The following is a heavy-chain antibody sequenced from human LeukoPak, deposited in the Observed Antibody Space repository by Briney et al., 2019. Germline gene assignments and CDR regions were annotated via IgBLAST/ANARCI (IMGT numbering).Heavy chain of an antibody. J-gene: IGHJ6*03. CDR1: GGSFSGYY. Sequence: SETLSLTCAVYGGSFSGYYWSWIRQPPGKGLEWIGEINHSGSTNYNPSLKSRVTISVDTSKNQLSLKLRSVTAADTAVYYCASPTPYDFWSGRDYYYYMDVWGKGTTVTVSS. D-gene: IGHD3-3*01. CDR3: ASPTPYDFWSGRDYYYYMDV. CDR2: INHSGST. V-gene: IGHV4-34*01.